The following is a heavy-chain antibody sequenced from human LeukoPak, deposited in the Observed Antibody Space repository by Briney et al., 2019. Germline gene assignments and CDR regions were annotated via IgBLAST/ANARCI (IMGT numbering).Heavy chain of an antibody. Sequence: GASVKVSCKVSGYTLTELSMHWVRQAPGKGLEWMGGFDPEDGETIYAQKFQGRVTMTRDTSISTAYLELSRLRSDDTAVYYCARDSGPLFLTSWEAIDPFDYWGQGTLVTVSS. V-gene: IGHV1-24*01. CDR3: ARDSGPLFLTSWEAIDPFDY. CDR1: GYTLTELS. D-gene: IGHD2-2*01. CDR2: FDPEDGET. J-gene: IGHJ4*02.